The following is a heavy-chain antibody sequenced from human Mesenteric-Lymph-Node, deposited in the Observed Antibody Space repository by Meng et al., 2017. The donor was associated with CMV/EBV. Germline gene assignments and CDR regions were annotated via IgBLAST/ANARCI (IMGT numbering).Heavy chain of an antibody. V-gene: IGHV1-2*02. J-gene: IGHJ4*02. CDR3: SRTVSDPPLDY. CDR2: INPNRGGT. Sequence: QVQLLQSGAEGKKPGASVKDSCKASGYTFTGYYLHWVRPAPGQGLEWIGRINPNRGGTNSAQKFQGRVTMTRDTSISTAYMEMSRLSSDDTAVYSCSRTVSDPPLDYWGQGTLVTVSS. CDR1: GYTFTGYY. D-gene: IGHD4-17*01.